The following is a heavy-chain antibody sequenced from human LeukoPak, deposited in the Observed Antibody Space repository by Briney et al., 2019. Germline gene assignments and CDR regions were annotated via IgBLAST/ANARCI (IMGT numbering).Heavy chain of an antibody. D-gene: IGHD1-7*01. CDR1: GFTFSSYA. CDR3: ARDASYNWNSRADYHYYYMDV. J-gene: IGHJ6*03. V-gene: IGHV3-30-3*01. Sequence: PGGSLRLSCAASGFTFSSYAMHWVRQAPGKGLEWVAVISCDGSNRYYADSVKGRFTISRYNSKNTLYLQMNSLRAEDTAVYYCARDASYNWNSRADYHYYYMDVWGKGTTVTVSS. CDR2: ISCDGSNR.